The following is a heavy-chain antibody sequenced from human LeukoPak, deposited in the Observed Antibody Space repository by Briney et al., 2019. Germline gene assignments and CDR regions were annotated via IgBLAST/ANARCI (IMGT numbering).Heavy chain of an antibody. CDR3: ARDSFYCSGGSCYSGTPRRIYCYYYYMDV. Sequence: ASVKVSCKASGYTFTGYYMHWVRQAPGQGLEWMGWINPNSGGTNYAQKFQGRVTMTRDTSISTAYMELSRLRSDDTAVYYCARDSFYCSGGSCYSGTPRRIYCYYYYMDVWGKGTTVTVSS. CDR1: GYTFTGYY. D-gene: IGHD2-15*01. J-gene: IGHJ6*03. V-gene: IGHV1-2*02. CDR2: INPNSGGT.